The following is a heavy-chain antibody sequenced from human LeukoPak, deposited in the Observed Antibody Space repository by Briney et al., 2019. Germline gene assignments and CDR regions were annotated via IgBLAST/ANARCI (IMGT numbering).Heavy chain of an antibody. CDR3: ARGGNYYGSGSYYYFDY. CDR2: IYPGDSDT. D-gene: IGHD3-10*01. Sequence: GESLKISCKGSGYNFNTYWVAWVRQLPGKGLEWMGIIYPGDSDTRYSPSFQGQVTISADKSISTAYLQWSSLKASDTAMYYCARGGNYYGSGSYYYFDYWGQGTLSPSPQ. V-gene: IGHV5-51*01. CDR1: GYNFNTYW. J-gene: IGHJ4*02.